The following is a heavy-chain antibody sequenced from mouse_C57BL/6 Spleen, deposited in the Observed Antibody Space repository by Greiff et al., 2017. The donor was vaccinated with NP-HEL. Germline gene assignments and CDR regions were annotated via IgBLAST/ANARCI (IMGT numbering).Heavy chain of an antibody. CDR1: GYAFSSYW. J-gene: IGHJ4*01. Sequence: QVHVKQSGAELVKPGASVKISCKASGYAFSSYWMNWVKQRPGKGLEWIGQIYPGDGDTNYNGKFKGKATLTADKSSSTAYMQLSSLTSEDSAVYFCASSYGNYLYYYAMDYWGQGTSVTVSS. V-gene: IGHV1-80*01. CDR2: IYPGDGDT. D-gene: IGHD2-10*02. CDR3: ASSYGNYLYYYAMDY.